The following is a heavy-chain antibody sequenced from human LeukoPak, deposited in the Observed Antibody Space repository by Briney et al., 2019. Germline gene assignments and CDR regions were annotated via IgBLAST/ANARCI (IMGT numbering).Heavy chain of an antibody. CDR3: AKDRSCTNDICHGDFDY. V-gene: IGHV3-23*01. J-gene: IGHJ4*02. CDR2: FSGSGGST. CDR1: GFTFSSYA. D-gene: IGHD2-8*01. Sequence: GGSLRLSCAASGFTFSSYAVSWVRQAPGKGLEWVSSFSGSGGSTYSADSVKGRFTISRDNSKNTLYLQMNSLRAEDTALYYCAKDRSCTNDICHGDFDYWGQGTLVTVSS.